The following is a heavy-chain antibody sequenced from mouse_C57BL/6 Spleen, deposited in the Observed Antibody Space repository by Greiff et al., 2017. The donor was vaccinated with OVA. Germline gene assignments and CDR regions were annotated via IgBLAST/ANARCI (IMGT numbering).Heavy chain of an antibody. CDR1: GYTFTDYE. Sequence: VQLQQSGAELVRPGASVTLSCKASGYTFTDYEMHWVKQTPVHGLEWIGAIDPETGGTAYNQKFKGKAILTADKSSSTAYMELRSLTSEDSAVDYCTRWLLPYWYFDVWGKGTTVTVSS. CDR3: TRWLLPYWYFDV. J-gene: IGHJ1*03. D-gene: IGHD2-3*01. V-gene: IGHV1-15*01. CDR2: IDPETGGT.